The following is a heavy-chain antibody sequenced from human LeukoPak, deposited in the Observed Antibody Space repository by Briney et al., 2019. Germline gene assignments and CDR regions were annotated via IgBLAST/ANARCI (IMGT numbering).Heavy chain of an antibody. CDR1: GFTFSNYA. Sequence: GGSLRLSRAASGFTFSNYAMNWVRQAPGKGLEWVSAISGIGTGTFYADSVKGRFTISRDNSRNTLYLQMNSLRAEDTAVYYCAKTSWYSSGGYFDYWGQGTLVTVSS. V-gene: IGHV3-23*01. CDR2: ISGIGTGT. CDR3: AKTSWYSSGGYFDY. J-gene: IGHJ4*02. D-gene: IGHD6-19*01.